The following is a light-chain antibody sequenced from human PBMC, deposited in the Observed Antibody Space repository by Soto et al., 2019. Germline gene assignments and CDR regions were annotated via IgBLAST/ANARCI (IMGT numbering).Light chain of an antibody. J-gene: IGKJ5*01. CDR1: QDISSW. CDR3: QQAYSFPIT. V-gene: IGKV1-12*01. CDR2: AAS. Sequence: DVKMTQSPSSVSASVGDRVTITCRASQDISSWIAWYQQKQGKAPKFLIHAASSLQSGVPSRFSGSGSGTDFTLTINSLQPEDFATYYCQQAYSFPITFGQGTRLEIK.